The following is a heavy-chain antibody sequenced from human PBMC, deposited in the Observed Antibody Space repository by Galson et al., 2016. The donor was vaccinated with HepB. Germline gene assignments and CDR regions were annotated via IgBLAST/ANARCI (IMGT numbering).Heavy chain of an antibody. CDR2: IYPGDFDI. V-gene: IGHV5-51*01. Sequence: QSGAEVKKPGESLKISCRGSGYTFDSYWIGWVRQMPGKGLEWMAIIYPGDFDIRYSPSFQGQVTISVDKSISTAYLQWSSLTASDTAMYYCTRDRMEGYSRSSYFHYGLDFWGQGTTVTVSS. D-gene: IGHD6-6*01. CDR1: GYTFDSYW. CDR3: TRDRMEGYSRSSYFHYGLDF. J-gene: IGHJ6*02.